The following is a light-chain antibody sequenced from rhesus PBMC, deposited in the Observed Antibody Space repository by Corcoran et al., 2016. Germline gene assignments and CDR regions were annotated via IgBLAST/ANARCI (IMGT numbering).Light chain of an antibody. V-gene: IGKV1-25*01. CDR3: QHYASPPYS. J-gene: IGKJ2*01. Sequence: DIQMTQSPSSLSASVGDRVTITCRASQGITDDLAWYQQKPGESPKRLIYEASTLRSGVPSRFSGSGSGTEFTLTISSLQSEDFATYFGQHYASPPYSFGQGTKVEIK. CDR2: EAS. CDR1: QGITDD.